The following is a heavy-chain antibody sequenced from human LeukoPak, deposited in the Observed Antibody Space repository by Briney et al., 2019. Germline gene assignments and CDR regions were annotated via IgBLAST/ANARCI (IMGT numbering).Heavy chain of an antibody. CDR2: INPSGGST. CDR1: GYTFSNYY. Sequence: ASVKVSCKTSGYTFSNYYIHWVRQAPGQGLEWMGIINPSGGSTIYAQKFQGRITMPRDTSTSTVYMELSSLRSEDTAVYYCARGKDPLYYYGSGSYYNFAYWGEGTLVTVSS. V-gene: IGHV1-46*01. D-gene: IGHD3-10*01. J-gene: IGHJ4*02. CDR3: ARGKDPLYYYGSGSYYNFAY.